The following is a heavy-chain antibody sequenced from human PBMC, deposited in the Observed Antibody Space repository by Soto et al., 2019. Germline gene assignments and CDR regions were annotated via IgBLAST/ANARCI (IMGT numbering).Heavy chain of an antibody. D-gene: IGHD1-26*01. CDR1: GGSISSYY. CDR2: IYYSGCT. CDR3: ARDWGGAPAVGPNWFAP. V-gene: IGHV4-59*01. Sequence: SETLSLTCTVSGGSISSYYWSWLRQPPGKGLEGVGYIYYSGCTKYNPALKSRVTISVDTSKNQFSLKLGSVTAADTAVYYGARDWGGAPAVGPNWFAPPGQRTLVTGSS. J-gene: IGHJ5*02.